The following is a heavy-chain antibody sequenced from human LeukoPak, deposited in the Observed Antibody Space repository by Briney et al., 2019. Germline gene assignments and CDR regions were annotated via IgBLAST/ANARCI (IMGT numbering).Heavy chain of an antibody. Sequence: SETLSLTGAVYGGSFSGYYWSWICQPPGKGLEWIGEINHSGSTNYNPPLKSRVTISVDTSKNQFSLKLSSVTAADTAVYYCARGVGIQLINWYFDLWGRGTLVTVSS. CDR3: ARGVGIQLINWYFDL. D-gene: IGHD5-18*01. J-gene: IGHJ2*01. CDR2: INHSGST. CDR1: GGSFSGYY. V-gene: IGHV4-34*01.